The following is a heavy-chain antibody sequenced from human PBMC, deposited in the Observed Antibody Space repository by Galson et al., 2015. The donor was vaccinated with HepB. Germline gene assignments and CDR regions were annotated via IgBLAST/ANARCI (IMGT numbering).Heavy chain of an antibody. CDR3: ARDRTQRLNDSSGYYYYYYYGMDV. V-gene: IGHV3-21*01. D-gene: IGHD3-22*01. J-gene: IGHJ6*02. Sequence: SLRLSCAASGFTFSSYSMNWVRQAPGKGLEWVSSISSSSSYIYYADSVKGRFTISRDNAKNSLYLQMNSLRAEDTAVYYCARDRTQRLNDSSGYYYYYYYGMDVWGQGTTVTVSS. CDR2: ISSSSSYI. CDR1: GFTFSSYS.